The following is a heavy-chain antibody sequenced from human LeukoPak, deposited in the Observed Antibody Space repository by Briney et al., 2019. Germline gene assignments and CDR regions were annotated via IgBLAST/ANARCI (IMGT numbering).Heavy chain of an antibody. D-gene: IGHD2-2*02. CDR2: IRSKANNYAT. J-gene: IGHJ5*02. CDR3: ARDRSIPIDLPARYCSSTSCYTGGFDP. Sequence: PGGSLRLSCATSGFTFSGSAIHWVRQASGKGLEWVGRIRSKANNYATTDVASVRGRFAISRDDSKNTAYLQMNSLKTEDTAVYYCARDRSIPIDLPARYCSSTSCYTGGFDPWGQGTLVTVSS. CDR1: GFTFSGSA. V-gene: IGHV3-73*01.